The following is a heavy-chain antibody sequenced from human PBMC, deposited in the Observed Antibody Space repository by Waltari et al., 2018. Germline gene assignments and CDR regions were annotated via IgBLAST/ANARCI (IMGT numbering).Heavy chain of an antibody. V-gene: IGHV4-31*01. CDR1: GGSISSGGYY. CDR2: IYYSGST. CDR3: ARDRPDYGMDV. Sequence: QVQLQESGPGLVKPSQTLSLTCTVSGGSISSGGYYWSWIRQHPGKGLEWIGYIYYSGSTYYNPSLKSLVTTSVDTSKNQFSLKLSSVTAADTAVYYCARDRPDYGMDVWGQGTTVTVSS. J-gene: IGHJ6*02.